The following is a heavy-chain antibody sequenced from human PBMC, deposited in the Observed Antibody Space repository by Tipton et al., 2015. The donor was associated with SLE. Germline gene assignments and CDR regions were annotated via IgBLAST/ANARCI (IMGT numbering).Heavy chain of an antibody. D-gene: IGHD2-21*01. CDR2: IYYSGSA. V-gene: IGHV4-31*03. CDR3: AREVITITDSDAFDI. CDR1: GGSISCNNFF. Sequence: TLSLTCTVSGGSISCNNFFWSWLLLHPGKGLEWIGYIYYSGSAFYNPSLKSRVTMSVDTSKNQFFMRLSSATAADTAVYYCAREVITITDSDAFDIWGQGTMVTVSS. J-gene: IGHJ3*02.